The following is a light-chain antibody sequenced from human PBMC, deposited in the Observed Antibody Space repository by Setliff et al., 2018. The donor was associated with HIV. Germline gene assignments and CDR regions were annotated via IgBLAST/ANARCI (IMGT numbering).Light chain of an antibody. J-gene: IGLJ1*01. CDR3: GSWDSSLSAFYV. Sequence: GRGSNIGNNYVSWYQQLPGTAPKLLIYENDKRPSGIPDRFSGSKSGTSATLGITGLQTGDEADYYCGSWDSSLSAFYVFGTGTKVTVL. V-gene: IGLV1-51*02. CDR1: GSNIGNNY. CDR2: END.